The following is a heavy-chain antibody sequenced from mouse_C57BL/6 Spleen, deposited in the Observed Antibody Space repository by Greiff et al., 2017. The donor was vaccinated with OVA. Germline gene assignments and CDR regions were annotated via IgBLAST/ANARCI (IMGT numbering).Heavy chain of an antibody. J-gene: IGHJ1*03. CDR2: IRSKSNNYAT. Sequence: EVQLVESGGGLVQPKGSLKLSCAASGFSFNTYAMNWVRQAPGKGLEWVARIRSKSNNYATYYADSVKDRFTISRDDSEIMLYLQMNNVKTEDTAMYYCSSFITTVGYFDVWGTGTTVTVSS. CDR3: SSFITTVGYFDV. V-gene: IGHV10-1*01. D-gene: IGHD1-1*01. CDR1: GFSFNTYA.